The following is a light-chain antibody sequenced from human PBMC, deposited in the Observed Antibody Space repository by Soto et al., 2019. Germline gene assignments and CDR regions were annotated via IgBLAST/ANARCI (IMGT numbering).Light chain of an antibody. Sequence: QSVLTQPASVSGSPGQSITISCTGSSSDVGAYTSVSWYQQHPGKAPKLMIYEVSNRPSGVSRRFSGSKSGNTASLTISGLQADDEAHYYCSSYTSDNRNYVFGTGTKVTVL. J-gene: IGLJ1*01. V-gene: IGLV2-14*01. CDR3: SSYTSDNRNYV. CDR1: SSDVGAYTS. CDR2: EVS.